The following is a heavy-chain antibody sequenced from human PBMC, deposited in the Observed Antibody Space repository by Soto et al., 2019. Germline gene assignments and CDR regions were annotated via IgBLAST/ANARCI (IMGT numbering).Heavy chain of an antibody. CDR2: IDPSDSYT. V-gene: IGHV5-10-1*01. Sequence: PGESLKISCKGSGYSFTSYWISWVRQMPGKGLEWMGRIDPSDSYTNYSPSFQGHVTISADKSISTAYLQWSSLKASGTAMYYCARNIVVVPAAIRNYYYAMDVWGQGTTVTVSS. J-gene: IGHJ6*02. CDR1: GYSFTSYW. D-gene: IGHD2-2*02. CDR3: ARNIVVVPAAIRNYYYAMDV.